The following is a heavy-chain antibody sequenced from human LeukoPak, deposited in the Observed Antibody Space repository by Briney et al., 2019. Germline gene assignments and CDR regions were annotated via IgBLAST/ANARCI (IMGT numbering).Heavy chain of an antibody. D-gene: IGHD3-10*01. Sequence: GGSLRLSCAASGITFSSFWMSWVRQAPGKGLEWVANIKQDGSEKYYVDSVKGRFTVSRDNAKNSLNLQMNSLRDEDTAVYYCARGEDYWGQGTLVTVSS. CDR1: GITFSSFW. CDR2: IKQDGSEK. J-gene: IGHJ4*02. CDR3: ARGEDY. V-gene: IGHV3-7*02.